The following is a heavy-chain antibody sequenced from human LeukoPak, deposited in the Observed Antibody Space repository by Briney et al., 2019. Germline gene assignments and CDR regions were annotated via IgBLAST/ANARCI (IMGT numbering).Heavy chain of an antibody. CDR1: GYSFTSHW. V-gene: IGHV5-51*01. Sequence: PGESLKISCKGSGYSFTSHWIGWVRQMPGKGLEWMGIIYPGDSDTRYSPSFQGQVAISADKSISTAYLQWSSLKASDTAMYYCARPSYYDILTGYYSDAFDIWGQGTMVTVSS. CDR3: ARPSYYDILTGYYSDAFDI. J-gene: IGHJ3*02. CDR2: IYPGDSDT. D-gene: IGHD3-9*01.